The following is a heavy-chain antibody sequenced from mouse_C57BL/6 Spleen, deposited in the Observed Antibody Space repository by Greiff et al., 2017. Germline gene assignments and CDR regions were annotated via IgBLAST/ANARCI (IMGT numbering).Heavy chain of an antibody. J-gene: IGHJ3*01. CDR1: GYTFTDYY. CDR2: INPNNGGP. Sequence: EVQLQQSGPELVKPGASVKISCKASGYTFTDYYMNWVKQSHGKSLEWIGDINPNNGGPSYTQKFKGKATVTVDKSSSTAYMELRSLTSEDSAVYYCARGDSNYPFAYWGQGTLVTVSA. D-gene: IGHD2-5*01. V-gene: IGHV1-26*01. CDR3: ARGDSNYPFAY.